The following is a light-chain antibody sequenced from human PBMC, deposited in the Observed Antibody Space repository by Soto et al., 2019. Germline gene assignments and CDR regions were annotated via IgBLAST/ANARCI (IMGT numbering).Light chain of an antibody. J-gene: IGKJ1*01. CDR3: QKRSNWPQT. Sequence: EIVMTQSPATLSVSPGEGATLSCRASQSASSKLAWYQQKPGQAPRLLIYGASNRATGIPARFSGSGSGTDFTLAISSLEPEDFAVYYCQKRSNWPQTFGQGTKVDIK. V-gene: IGKV3-11*01. CDR2: GAS. CDR1: QSASSK.